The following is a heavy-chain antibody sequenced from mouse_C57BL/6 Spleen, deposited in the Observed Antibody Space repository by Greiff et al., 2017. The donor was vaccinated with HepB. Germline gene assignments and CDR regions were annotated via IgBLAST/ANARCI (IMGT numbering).Heavy chain of an antibody. CDR3: ARANWAYFDY. V-gene: IGHV5-4*01. J-gene: IGHJ2*01. CDR2: ISDGGSYT. Sequence: EVQLVESGGGLVKPGGSLKLSCAASGFTFSSYAMSWVRQTPEKRLEWVATISDGGSYTYYPDNVKGRFTISRDNAKNNLYLQMRHLKSEDTAMYYCARANWAYFDYWGQGTTLTVSS. D-gene: IGHD4-1*01. CDR1: GFTFSSYA.